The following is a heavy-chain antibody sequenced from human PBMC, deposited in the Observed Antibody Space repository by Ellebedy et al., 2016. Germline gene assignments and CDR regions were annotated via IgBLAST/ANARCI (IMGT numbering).Heavy chain of an antibody. CDR1: GESFSGYY. J-gene: IGHJ2*01. V-gene: IGHV4-34*01. CDR3: ARRFDL. Sequence: SETLSLTCAVYGESFSGYYWSWIRQPPGKGLEWIGEIYHSGSTNYNPSLKSRVTISVDKSKNQFSLKLSSVTAADTAVYYCARRFDLWGRGTLVTVSS. CDR2: IYHSGST.